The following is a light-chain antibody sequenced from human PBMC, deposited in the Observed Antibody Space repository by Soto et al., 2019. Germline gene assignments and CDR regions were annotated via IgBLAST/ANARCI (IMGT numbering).Light chain of an antibody. Sequence: QSVLTQPASVSGSPGQSITISCTGTSSDGGGYNYVSWYQQHPGKAPKLMIYEVSNRPSGVSNRLSGSKSGNTASLTISGLQAEDEADYYCSSYTSSSTVVFGGGTKLTVL. V-gene: IGLV2-14*01. CDR1: SSDGGGYNY. J-gene: IGLJ2*01. CDR2: EVS. CDR3: SSYTSSSTVV.